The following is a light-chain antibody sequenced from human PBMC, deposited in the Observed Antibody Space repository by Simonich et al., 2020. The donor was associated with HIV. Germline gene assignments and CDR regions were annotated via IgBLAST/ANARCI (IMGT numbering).Light chain of an antibody. J-gene: IGKJ4*01. CDR3: LQDYKYPRT. CDR1: QSISDW. V-gene: IGKV1-5*03. Sequence: DIQMTQSPSTLTASVGDRVTITCRASQSISDWLAWYKQKPGKAPKFLIYKASTLERGVPTRFSVSGSCTDFTLTISSLQPEDFATYYCLQDYKYPRTFGGGTKVEIQ. CDR2: KAS.